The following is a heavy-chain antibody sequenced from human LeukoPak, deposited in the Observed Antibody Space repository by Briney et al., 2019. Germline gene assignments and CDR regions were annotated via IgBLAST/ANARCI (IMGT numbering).Heavy chain of an antibody. V-gene: IGHV3-30-3*01. CDR3: ARDRPFTVTYYFDY. Sequence: GRSLRLSFAASGFTLSSYAVHWVRQAPGKGLEWVSFISYDGGNKYYADSVKGRFTVSRDNSKNTLYLQMNSLRAEDTAVYYCARDRPFTVTYYFDYWGQGTLVTVSS. CDR2: ISYDGGNK. D-gene: IGHD4-11*01. J-gene: IGHJ4*02. CDR1: GFTLSSYA.